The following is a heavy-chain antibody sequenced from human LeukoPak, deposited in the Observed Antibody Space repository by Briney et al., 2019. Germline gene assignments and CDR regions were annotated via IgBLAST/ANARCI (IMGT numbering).Heavy chain of an antibody. CDR3: ARVGFPAGFDY. Sequence: GGSLRLSCAASGFTFSSYWMHWVRQAPGKGLVWVSRINSDGSSTSYADSVKGRFTISRDSAKSTLYLQMNSLRAEDTAVYYCARVGFPAGFDYWGQGTLVTVSS. CDR2: INSDGSST. D-gene: IGHD2-2*03. J-gene: IGHJ4*02. V-gene: IGHV3-74*01. CDR1: GFTFSSYW.